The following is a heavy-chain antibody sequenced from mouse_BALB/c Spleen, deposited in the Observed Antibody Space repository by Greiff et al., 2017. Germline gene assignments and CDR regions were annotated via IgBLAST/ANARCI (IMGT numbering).Heavy chain of an antibody. V-gene: IGHV14-3*02. CDR2: IDPANGNT. CDR3: DRHPLGYAMDY. Sequence: VQLQQSGAELVKPGASVKLSCTASGFNIKDTYMHWVKQRPEQGLEWIGRIDPANGNTKYDPKFQGKATITADTSSNPAYLQLSSLTSEDTAVYYCDRHPLGYAMDYWGQGTSVTVSS. J-gene: IGHJ4*01. CDR1: GFNIKDTY.